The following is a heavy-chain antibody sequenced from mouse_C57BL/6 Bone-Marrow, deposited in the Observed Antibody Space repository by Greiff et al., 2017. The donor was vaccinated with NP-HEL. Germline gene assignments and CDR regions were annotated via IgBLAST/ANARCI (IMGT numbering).Heavy chain of an antibody. D-gene: IGHD2-4*01. CDR1: GYTFTSYW. CDR2: INPSNGGT. V-gene: IGHV1-53*01. CDR3: ARDGGDYDYDSAWFAY. J-gene: IGHJ3*01. Sequence: QVHVKQPGTELVKPGASVKLSCKASGYTFTSYWMHWVKQRPGQGLEWIGNINPSNGGTNCNEKFKSKATLTVDKSSSTAYMQLSSLTSEDSAVYYCARDGGDYDYDSAWFAYWGQGTLVTVSA.